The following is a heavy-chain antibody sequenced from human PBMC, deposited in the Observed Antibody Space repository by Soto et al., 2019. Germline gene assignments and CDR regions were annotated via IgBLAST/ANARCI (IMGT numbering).Heavy chain of an antibody. J-gene: IGHJ5*02. Sequence: PSETLSLTCTVSGGSISSGGYYWSWIRQHPGKGLEWIGYIYYSGSTYYNPSLKSRVTISVDTSKNQFSLKLSSVTAADTAVYYCARESAYCGGDCYEGNWFDPWGQGTLVTVSS. D-gene: IGHD2-21*02. CDR2: IYYSGST. CDR1: GGSISSGGYY. CDR3: ARESAYCGGDCYEGNWFDP. V-gene: IGHV4-31*03.